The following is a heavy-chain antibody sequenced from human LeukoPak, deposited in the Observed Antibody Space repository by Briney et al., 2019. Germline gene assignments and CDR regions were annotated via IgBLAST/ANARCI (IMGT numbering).Heavy chain of an antibody. CDR3: ARGREVLDY. CDR1: GFTFSDYY. CDR2: ITTGGGSYT. J-gene: IGHJ4*02. D-gene: IGHD1-26*01. V-gene: IGHV3-11*06. Sequence: GGSLRLSCAASGFTFSDYYMSWIRQAPGKGLEWVSYITTGGGSYTNHADSVKGRFTISRDNAKNSLYLQMNSLRAEDTGVYYCARGREVLDYWGQGTLVTVSS.